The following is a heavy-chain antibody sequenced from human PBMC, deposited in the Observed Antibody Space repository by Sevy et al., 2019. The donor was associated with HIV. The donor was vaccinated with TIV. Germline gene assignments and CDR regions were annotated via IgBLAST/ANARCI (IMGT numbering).Heavy chain of an antibody. Sequence: SETLSLTCAVYVGSFSNYYWTWIRQPPGKGLEWIGEINHSGSTNYNPSLKSRVTMSVDTYKNQFSLKLSSVTAADTAIYYCARGGERVIPSPVLGLGPWTKYWYFDLWGRGTLVTVSS. V-gene: IGHV4-34*01. J-gene: IGHJ2*01. D-gene: IGHD3-16*02. CDR3: ARGGERVIPSPVLGLGPWTKYWYFDL. CDR2: INHSGST. CDR1: VGSFSNYY.